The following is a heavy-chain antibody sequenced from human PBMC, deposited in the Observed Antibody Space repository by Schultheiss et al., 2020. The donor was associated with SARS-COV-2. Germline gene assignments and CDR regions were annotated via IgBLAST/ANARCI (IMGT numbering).Heavy chain of an antibody. D-gene: IGHD3-10*01. CDR2: ISGSGGST. V-gene: IGHV3-23*01. CDR1: GFTFSSYE. Sequence: GGSLRLSCAASGFTFSSYEMNWVRQAPGKGLEWVSAISGSGGSTYYADSVKGRFTISRDNAKNTLYLQMNSLRAEDTAVYYCARGAMVRGVAFDYWGQGTLVTVSS. J-gene: IGHJ4*02. CDR3: ARGAMVRGVAFDY.